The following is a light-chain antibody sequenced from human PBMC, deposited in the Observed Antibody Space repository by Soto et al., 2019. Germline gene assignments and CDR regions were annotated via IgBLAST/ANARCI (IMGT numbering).Light chain of an antibody. CDR3: QQRSNWPPIFT. V-gene: IGKV3-11*01. J-gene: IGKJ3*01. CDR1: QSVSSY. CDR2: DAS. Sequence: EIVLTQSPATLSLSPGERATLSCRASQSVSSYLAWYQQKPGQAPRLLIYDASNRATGIPARFSGSGSGTDFTLTISSLEPEDFAVYYCQQRSNWPPIFTFGPGKKVDIK.